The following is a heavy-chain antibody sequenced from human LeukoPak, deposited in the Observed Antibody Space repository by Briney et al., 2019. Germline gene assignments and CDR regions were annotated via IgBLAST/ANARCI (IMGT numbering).Heavy chain of an antibody. J-gene: IGHJ5*02. Sequence: PSETLSLTCTVSGGSISGYYWSWIRQPPGKGPEWIGYIYYSGSTNCNPSLKSRVTISVDTSKNQFSLKLSSVTAADTAVYYCARPMVRGARRDWFDPWGQGTLVTVSS. D-gene: IGHD3-10*01. CDR2: IYYSGST. CDR1: GGSISGYY. V-gene: IGHV4-59*12. CDR3: ARPMVRGARRDWFDP.